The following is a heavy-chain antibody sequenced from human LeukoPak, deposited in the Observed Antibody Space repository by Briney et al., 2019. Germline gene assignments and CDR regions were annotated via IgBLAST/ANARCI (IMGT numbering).Heavy chain of an antibody. Sequence: GGSLRLSCAASGFTFRTYSMEWVRQAPGKGLEWVSYINPSSTTIYYADSVKGRFTISRDNAKNSLYLQMNSLRDEDTAVYYCASAQDPTILSYIDYWGPGTLVTGSS. D-gene: IGHD5-24*01. CDR2: INPSSTTI. J-gene: IGHJ4*01. CDR3: ASAQDPTILSYIDY. CDR1: GFTFRTYS. V-gene: IGHV3-48*02.